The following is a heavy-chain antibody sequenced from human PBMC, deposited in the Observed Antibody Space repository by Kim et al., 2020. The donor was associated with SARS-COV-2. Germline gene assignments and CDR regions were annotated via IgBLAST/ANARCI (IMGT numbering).Heavy chain of an antibody. J-gene: IGHJ5*02. V-gene: IGHV4-39*01. CDR1: GGSISSSSYY. Sequence: SETLSLTCTVSGGSISSSSYYWGWIRQPPGKGLEWIGSIYYSGSTYYNPSLKSRVTISVDTSKNQFSLKLSSVTAADTAVYYCARSSIAARGGWFDPWGQGTLVTVSS. CDR2: IYYSGST. D-gene: IGHD6-6*01. CDR3: ARSSIAARGGWFDP.